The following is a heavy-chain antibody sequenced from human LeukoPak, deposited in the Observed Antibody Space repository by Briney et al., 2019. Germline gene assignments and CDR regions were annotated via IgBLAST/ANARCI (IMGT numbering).Heavy chain of an antibody. V-gene: IGHV3-15*01. CDR1: GFTFSVAW. J-gene: IGHJ4*02. D-gene: IGHD6-13*01. CDR2: IKSKSDGGTT. CDR3: TTDKGITAPPLFGF. Sequence: GSLRLSCVASGFTFSVAWMGWVRQAPGKGLEWVGRIKSKSDGGTTDYAAPVKGRFTMSRDDSKNALYLQMNSLKTEDTAVYYCTTDKGITAPPLFGFWGQGSL.